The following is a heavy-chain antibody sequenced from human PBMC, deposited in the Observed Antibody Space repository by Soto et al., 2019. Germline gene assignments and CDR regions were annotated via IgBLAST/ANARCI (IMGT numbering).Heavy chain of an antibody. J-gene: IGHJ4*02. Sequence: EVQLVESGGGLVQPGGSLRLSCVASGFTFSNYGMNWVRQAPGKGLEWVSHINSSSSTIYYAESVKGRFTISRDNAKNSLYLQMNSLRGEDTAVYYCASSFITTVGTTGWGQGTLVTVSS. CDR2: INSSSSTI. V-gene: IGHV3-48*01. D-gene: IGHD1-1*01. CDR1: GFTFSNYG. CDR3: ASSFITTVGTTG.